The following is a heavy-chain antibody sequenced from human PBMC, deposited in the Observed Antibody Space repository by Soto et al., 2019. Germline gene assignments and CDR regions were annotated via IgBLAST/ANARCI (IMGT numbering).Heavy chain of an antibody. CDR2: ISYDGSNK. J-gene: IGHJ4*02. CDR1: GFTFSSYG. V-gene: IGHV3-30*18. D-gene: IGHD6-13*01. CDR3: AKESSSWLVDY. Sequence: LRLSCAASGFTFSSYGMHWVRQAPGKGLEWVAVISYDGSNKYYADSVKGRFTISRDNSKNTLYLQMNSLRAEDTAVYYCAKESSSWLVDYWGQGTLVTVSS.